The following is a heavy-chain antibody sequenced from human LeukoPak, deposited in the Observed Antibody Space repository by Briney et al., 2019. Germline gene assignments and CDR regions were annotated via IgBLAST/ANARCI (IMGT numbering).Heavy chain of an antibody. J-gene: IGHJ4*02. CDR2: FYSGGST. CDR3: ARGAYSGYDLHFDY. CDR1: GFTVSSNY. D-gene: IGHD5-12*01. V-gene: IGHV3-53*01. Sequence: TGGSPRLSCAASGFTVSSNYMSWVRQAPGKGLEWVSVFYSGGSTYYADSVKGRFTISRDNSKNTLYLQMNSLRAEDTAVYYCARGAYSGYDLHFDYWGQGTLVTVSS.